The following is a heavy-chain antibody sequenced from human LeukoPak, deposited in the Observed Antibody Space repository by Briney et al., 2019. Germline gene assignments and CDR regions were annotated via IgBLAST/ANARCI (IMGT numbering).Heavy chain of an antibody. CDR1: GFTFSSYW. CDR2: ITKSGDSE. J-gene: IGHJ4*02. CDR3: ARGHWGLDY. Sequence: GGSLRLSCAASGFTFSSYWMSWIRQAPGKGLEWVSYITKSGDSENYADSVKGRFTISRDDAKNSLYLQMNSLRAEDTAVYYCARGHWGLDYWGQGTLVIVSS. V-gene: IGHV3-11*01. D-gene: IGHD7-27*01.